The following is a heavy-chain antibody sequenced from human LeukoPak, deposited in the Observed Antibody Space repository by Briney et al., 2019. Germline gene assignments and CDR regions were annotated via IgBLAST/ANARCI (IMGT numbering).Heavy chain of an antibody. J-gene: IGHJ4*02. CDR1: GGSINSYY. CDR3: ARGRIAAAGAFEY. D-gene: IGHD6-13*01. CDR2: IYYSGST. V-gene: IGHV4-59*01. Sequence: TSETLSLTCTVSGGSINSYYWSWIRQPPGKGLEWIVYIYYSGSTNYNPSLKRRVTISVDTSKNQFSLNLFSVTAADTAVYYCARGRIAAAGAFEYWGQGTLVTVSS.